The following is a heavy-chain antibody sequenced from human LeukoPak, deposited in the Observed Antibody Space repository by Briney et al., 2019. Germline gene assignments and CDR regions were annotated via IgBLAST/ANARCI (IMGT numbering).Heavy chain of an antibody. Sequence: SETLCLTCTVSGGSINGYDWNWIRQPPGKGLEWIGYIYYSGSTNYNPSLKSRVTISVDTSKNQFSLILSSVTAADTAVYFCARHSRRSGDLGWARNFDYWGQGALVTVSS. CDR3: ARHSRRSGDLGWARNFDY. D-gene: IGHD1-1*01. V-gene: IGHV4-59*08. J-gene: IGHJ4*02. CDR1: GGSINGYD. CDR2: IYYSGST.